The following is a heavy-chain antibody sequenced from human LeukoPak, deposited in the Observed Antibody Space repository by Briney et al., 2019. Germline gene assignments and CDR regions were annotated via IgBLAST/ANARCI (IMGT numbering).Heavy chain of an antibody. CDR1: GGTFSSYG. J-gene: IGHJ6*03. D-gene: IGHD3-3*01. CDR2: IIPIFGTT. CDR3: ATLGKTRITTLGVVTPSDYYYYMDV. Sequence: SVKVSCKASGGTFSSYGISWVRQAPGQGLECMGKIIPIFGTTNYAQKLQGRVTITTDESTSTAYMELSSLRPEDTAVYYCATLGKTRITTLGVVTPSDYYYYMDVWGTGTTVTVSS. V-gene: IGHV1-69*05.